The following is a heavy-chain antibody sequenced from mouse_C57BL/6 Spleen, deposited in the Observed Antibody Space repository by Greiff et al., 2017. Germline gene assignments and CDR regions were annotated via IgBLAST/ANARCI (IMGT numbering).Heavy chain of an antibody. CDR2: IYPGDGDT. Sequence: QVQLQQSGAELVKPGASVKISCKASGYAFSSYGMNWVKQRPGKGLEWIGQIYPGDGDTNYNGKFKGKATLTADKSSSTAYMQLSSLTSEDSAVYFCARDYYGSSSAWFAYWGQGTLVTVSA. D-gene: IGHD1-1*01. CDR1: GYAFSSYG. J-gene: IGHJ3*01. CDR3: ARDYYGSSSAWFAY. V-gene: IGHV1-80*01.